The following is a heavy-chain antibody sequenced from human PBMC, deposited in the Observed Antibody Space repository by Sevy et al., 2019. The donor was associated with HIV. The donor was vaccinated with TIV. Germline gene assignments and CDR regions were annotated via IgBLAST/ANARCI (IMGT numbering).Heavy chain of an antibody. CDR2: INHSGST. CDR1: GGSFSGYY. D-gene: IGHD1-26*01. CDR3: ARGGGGGSYPIDY. J-gene: IGHJ4*02. Sequence: SETLSLTCAVYGGSFSGYYWSWIRQPPGKGLEWIGEINHSGSTNYNPSLKSRVTISVDTSKNQFSLKLGSVTAADTAVYDCARGGGGGSYPIDYWGQGTLVTVSS. V-gene: IGHV4-34*01.